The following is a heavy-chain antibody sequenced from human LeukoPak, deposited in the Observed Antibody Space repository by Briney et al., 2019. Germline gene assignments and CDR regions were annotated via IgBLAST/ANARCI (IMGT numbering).Heavy chain of an antibody. D-gene: IGHD2-21*02. V-gene: IGHV4-39*07. CDR2: INHSGST. CDR1: GGSISSTSYY. CDR3: ARGPPYIVVVTAIGFFDY. Sequence: SETLSLTCTVSGGSISSTSYYWSWIRQPPGKGLEWIGEINHSGSTNYNPSLKSRVTISIDTSKNQFSLKLSSVTAADTAVYYCARGPPYIVVVTAIGFFDYRGQGTLVTVSS. J-gene: IGHJ4*02.